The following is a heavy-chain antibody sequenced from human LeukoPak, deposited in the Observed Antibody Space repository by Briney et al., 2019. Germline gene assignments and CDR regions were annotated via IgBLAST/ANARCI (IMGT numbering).Heavy chain of an antibody. Sequence: GASVKVSCKASGGTFSSYAISWVRQAPGQGLEWMGGIIPIFGTANYAQKSQGRVTITADESTSTAYMELSSLRSEDTAVYYCAREQILRFLEWPPPAPYYYYYGMDVWGQGTTVTVSS. CDR1: GGTFSSYA. CDR3: AREQILRFLEWPPPAPYYYYYGMDV. CDR2: IIPIFGTA. V-gene: IGHV1-69*01. J-gene: IGHJ6*02. D-gene: IGHD3-3*01.